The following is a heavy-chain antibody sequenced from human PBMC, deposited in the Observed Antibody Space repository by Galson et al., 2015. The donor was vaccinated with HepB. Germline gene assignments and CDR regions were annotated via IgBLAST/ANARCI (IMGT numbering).Heavy chain of an antibody. CDR2: IDPSDSYT. D-gene: IGHD3-10*01. Sequence: QSGAEVKKPGESLRISCKGSGYSFTTYWISWVRQMPGKGLEWMGRIDPSDSYTNYSPSFQGHVTISADKSISTAYLQWSSLKASDTAMYYCASRQYYYGSGTYYNGSDYWGQGTPVTVSS. J-gene: IGHJ4*02. V-gene: IGHV5-10-1*01. CDR3: ASRQYYYGSGTYYNGSDY. CDR1: GYSFTTYW.